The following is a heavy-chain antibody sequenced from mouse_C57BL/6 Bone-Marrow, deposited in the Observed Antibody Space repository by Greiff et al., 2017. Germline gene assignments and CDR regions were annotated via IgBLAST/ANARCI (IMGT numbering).Heavy chain of an antibody. Sequence: VKLQQPGAELVKPGASVKVSCKASGYTFTSYWMHWVKQRPGQGLEWIGRIHPSDSDTNYNQKFKGKDTLTVDKSSSTAYMQLSSLTSEDSAVYYCAIRWLPAWFAYWGQGTLVTVSA. CDR2: IHPSDSDT. CDR3: AIRWLPAWFAY. J-gene: IGHJ3*01. CDR1: GYTFTSYW. V-gene: IGHV1-74*01. D-gene: IGHD2-2*01.